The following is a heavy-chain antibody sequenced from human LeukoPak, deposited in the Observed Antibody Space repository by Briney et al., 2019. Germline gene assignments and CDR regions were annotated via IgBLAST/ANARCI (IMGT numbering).Heavy chain of an antibody. CDR3: ATDPSGSYSLFDY. CDR1: GFTFSSYS. J-gene: IGHJ4*02. CDR2: ISSSSSYI. Sequence: PGGPLRLSCAASGFTFSSYSMNWVRQAPGKGLEWVSSISSSSSYIYYADSLKGRFTISRDNAKNSLYLQMNSLRAEDTAVYYCATDPSGSYSLFDYWGQGTLVTVSS. D-gene: IGHD1-26*01. V-gene: IGHV3-21*01.